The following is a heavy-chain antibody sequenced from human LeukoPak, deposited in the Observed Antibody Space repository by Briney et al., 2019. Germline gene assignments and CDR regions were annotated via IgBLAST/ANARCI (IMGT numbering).Heavy chain of an antibody. CDR1: GFTFSSYA. CDR3: AKEPNEIVATIWHAFDI. Sequence: GGSLRLSCAASGFTFSSYAMSWVRQAPGKGLEWVSAISGSGGSTYYADSVKGRFTISRDNSKNTLYLQMNSLRAEDTAVYYCAKEPNEIVATIWHAFDIWGQGTMVTVSS. D-gene: IGHD5-12*01. V-gene: IGHV3-23*01. J-gene: IGHJ3*02. CDR2: ISGSGGST.